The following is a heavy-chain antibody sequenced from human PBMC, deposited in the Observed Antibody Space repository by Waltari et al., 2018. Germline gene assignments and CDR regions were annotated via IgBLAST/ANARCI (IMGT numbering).Heavy chain of an antibody. CDR3: AVWVAGRVAC. D-gene: IGHD3-10*01. V-gene: IGHV3-74*01. Sequence: EVQLVESGGGLVQPGGSLSLSCAASEVRFSNYWMYWVGQGPGKGLVWVARINPDAMGTRYVDSVQGRFTISRDDSRNSLYLQMNSLKTEDTAVYYCAVWVAGRVACWGQGTLVTVSS. CDR2: INPDAMGT. CDR1: EVRFSNYW. J-gene: IGHJ4*02.